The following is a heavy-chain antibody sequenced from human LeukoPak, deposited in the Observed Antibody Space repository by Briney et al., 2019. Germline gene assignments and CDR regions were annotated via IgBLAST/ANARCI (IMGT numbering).Heavy chain of an antibody. Sequence: GGSLRLSCAASGFTFASYSMNWVLQAPGKGLEWVSSISGDSTYIYNAGSVKGRFTISRDNAQASLYLQMNSLRADDTAVYYCARVSGRLERQSDLDYWGQGTLVIVYS. V-gene: IGHV3-21*01. CDR2: ISGDSTYI. D-gene: IGHD1-1*01. CDR3: ARVSGRLERQSDLDY. J-gene: IGHJ4*02. CDR1: GFTFASYS.